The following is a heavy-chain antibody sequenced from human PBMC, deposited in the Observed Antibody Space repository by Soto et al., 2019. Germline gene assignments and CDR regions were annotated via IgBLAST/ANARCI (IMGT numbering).Heavy chain of an antibody. CDR3: AKRTDNWDYGGPLDY. V-gene: IGHV3-23*01. CDR2: ISDNGGST. CDR1: GFAFSNYA. Sequence: PGGSLRLSCAASGFAFSNYAMTWVRQAPGKGLEWVSAISDNGGSTFYADSVKGRFTISRDNSKNTLDLQMNSLRVDDTAVYYCAKRTDNWDYGGPLDYWGQGTLVTVSS. J-gene: IGHJ4*02. D-gene: IGHD1-1*01.